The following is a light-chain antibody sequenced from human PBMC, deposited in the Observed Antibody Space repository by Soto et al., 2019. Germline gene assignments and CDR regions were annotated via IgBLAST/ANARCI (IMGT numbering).Light chain of an antibody. CDR3: QHYLDWPLT. Sequence: ELVMTQSPVTLSVSPGARVTLSCRASQSLTTNLAWYPQKPGQTPRLGIYGISARASGIPVRFSGSGFGPDFTLTISSLQPEDSAVYYCQHYLDWPLTFGGWTKVE. V-gene: IGKV3-15*01. CDR2: GIS. CDR1: QSLTTN. J-gene: IGKJ4*01.